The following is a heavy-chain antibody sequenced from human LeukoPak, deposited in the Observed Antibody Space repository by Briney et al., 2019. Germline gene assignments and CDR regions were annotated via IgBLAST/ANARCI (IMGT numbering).Heavy chain of an antibody. V-gene: IGHV3-21*01. CDR3: ARDMSECYNSSGYRVF. CDR2: ISGSSSYI. Sequence: GGSLRLSCAASGFIFSSYSMNWVRQAPGKGLEWVSSISGSSSYIYYADSVKGRFTISRDNAKKSLYLQMNSLRAEGTAVYYCARDMSECYNSSGYRVFWGQGTLVTVSS. CDR1: GFIFSSYS. J-gene: IGHJ4*02. D-gene: IGHD3-22*01.